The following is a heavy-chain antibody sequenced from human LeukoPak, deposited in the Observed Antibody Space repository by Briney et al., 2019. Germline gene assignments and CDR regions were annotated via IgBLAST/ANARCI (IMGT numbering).Heavy chain of an antibody. CDR1: GGSISSGDYY. J-gene: IGHJ4*02. V-gene: IGHV4-30-4*01. Sequence: PSETLSLTCTVSGGSISSGDYYWSWIRQPPGKSLEWIGYIYYSGSTYYNPSLKSRVTISVDTSKHQFSLKLSSVTAADTAVYYCARDGRQWLASPYYFDYWGQGTLVTVSS. CDR3: ARDGRQWLASPYYFDY. CDR2: IYYSGST. D-gene: IGHD6-19*01.